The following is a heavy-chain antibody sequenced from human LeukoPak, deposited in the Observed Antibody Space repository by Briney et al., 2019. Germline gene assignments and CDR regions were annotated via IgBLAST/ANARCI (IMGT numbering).Heavy chain of an antibody. Sequence: SVKVSCKASGGTFSSYAISWVRQAPGQGFEWMGGIIPIFGTANYAQKFQGRVTITADESTSTAYMELSSLRSEDTAVYYCAREGLMGATFDYWGQGTLVTVSS. CDR1: GGTFSSYA. D-gene: IGHD1-26*01. J-gene: IGHJ4*02. V-gene: IGHV1-69*13. CDR2: IIPIFGTA. CDR3: AREGLMGATFDY.